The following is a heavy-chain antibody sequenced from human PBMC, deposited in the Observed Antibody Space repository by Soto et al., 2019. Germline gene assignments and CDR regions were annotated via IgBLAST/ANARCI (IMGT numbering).Heavy chain of an antibody. CDR1: GITFSSYW. CDR3: AREYAFLEWLLNENYYYYVMDV. V-gene: IGHV3-7*01. J-gene: IGHJ6*02. Sequence: GGSLRLSCAASGITFSSYWMTWVRQAPGKGLEWVANIKQDGSEKYYVDSVKGRFTISRDNAKNSLYLQMNSLRAEDSAVYYCAREYAFLEWLLNENYYYYVMDVWGQGTTVTVSS. CDR2: IKQDGSEK. D-gene: IGHD3-3*02.